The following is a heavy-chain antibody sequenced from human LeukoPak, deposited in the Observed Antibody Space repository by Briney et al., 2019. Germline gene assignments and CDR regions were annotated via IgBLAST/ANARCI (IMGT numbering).Heavy chain of an antibody. Sequence: GGSLRLSCAASGVTFSSYWMHWVRQAPGKGLVWVSRINSDGSSTSYADSVKGRFTISRDSAKNTLSLQMNSLTAEDTAVYYCAGLHMWWHTTPVDYWGQGTLVTVSS. J-gene: IGHJ4*02. CDR3: AGLHMWWHTTPVDY. V-gene: IGHV3-74*01. CDR2: INSDGSST. D-gene: IGHD2-21*01. CDR1: GVTFSSYW.